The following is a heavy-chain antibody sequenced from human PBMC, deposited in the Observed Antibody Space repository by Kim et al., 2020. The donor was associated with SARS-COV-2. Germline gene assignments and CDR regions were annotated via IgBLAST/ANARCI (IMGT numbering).Heavy chain of an antibody. D-gene: IGHD6-19*01. CDR1: GGTFSSYA. CDR3: ASDLLYSSGWGIDP. Sequence: SVKVSCKASGGTFSSYAISWVRQAPGQGLEWMGGIIPIFGTANYAQKFQGRVTITADESTSTAYMELSSLRSEDTAVYYCASDLLYSSGWGIDPWGQGTLVTVSS. CDR2: IIPIFGTA. J-gene: IGHJ5*02. V-gene: IGHV1-69*13.